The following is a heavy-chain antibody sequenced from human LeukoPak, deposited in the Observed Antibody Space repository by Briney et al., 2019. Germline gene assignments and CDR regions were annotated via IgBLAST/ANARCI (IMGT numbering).Heavy chain of an antibody. CDR2: ISYDGSNK. CDR1: GFTFSSYG. CDR3: AKDRGLWFGEPLKYHYYGMDV. D-gene: IGHD3-10*01. J-gene: IGHJ6*02. V-gene: IGHV3-30*18. Sequence: GGSLRLSCAASGFTFSSYGVHWVRQAPGKGLEWVAVISYDGSNKYYADSVKGRFTISRDNSKNTLYPQMNSLRAEDTAVYYCAKDRGLWFGEPLKYHYYGMDVWGQGTTVTVSS.